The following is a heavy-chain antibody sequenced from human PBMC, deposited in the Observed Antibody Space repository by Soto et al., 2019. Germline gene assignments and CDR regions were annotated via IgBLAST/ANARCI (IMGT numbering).Heavy chain of an antibody. CDR1: GGSISSDNDS. Sequence: QLQLQESGSGLVTPSQTLSLTCAVSGGSISSDNDSWSWIRQPPGKGLEWIAYIYHSGSTYYNPSLESRVTMSVDRSKNQFSLRLSSVTAADTAVYYCARAHYSHGMDVWGQGTTVTVSS. D-gene: IGHD2-21*01. V-gene: IGHV4-30-2*01. CDR3: ARAHYSHGMDV. CDR2: IYHSGST. J-gene: IGHJ6*02.